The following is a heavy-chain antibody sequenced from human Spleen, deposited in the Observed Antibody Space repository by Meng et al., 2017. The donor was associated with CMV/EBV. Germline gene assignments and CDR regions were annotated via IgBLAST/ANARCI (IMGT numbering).Heavy chain of an antibody. Sequence: DYISSTTYYGGWLRQPPGKGLEWIGTIYNSGTTYYNPSLKSRVMISIDTSKNQFSLKLTSVTAADTAIYYCARARFLEWLGNWFDPWGQGTLVTVSS. CDR2: IYNSGTT. D-gene: IGHD3-3*01. V-gene: IGHV4-39*07. CDR3: ARARFLEWLGNWFDP. CDR1: DYISSTTYY. J-gene: IGHJ5*02.